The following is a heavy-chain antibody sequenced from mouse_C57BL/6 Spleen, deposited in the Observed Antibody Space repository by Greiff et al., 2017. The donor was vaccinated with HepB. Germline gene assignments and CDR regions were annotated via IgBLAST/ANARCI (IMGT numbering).Heavy chain of an antibody. CDR1: GYTFTDYE. V-gene: IGHV1-15*01. D-gene: IGHD1-1*01. Sequence: QVQLQQSGAELVRPGASVTLSCKASGYTFTDYEMHWVKQTPVHGLEWIGAIDPETGGTAYNQKFKGKAILTADKSSSTAYMELRSLTSEDSAVYYCTRSGGYYYGSSYNYWGQGTTLTVSS. CDR2: IDPETGGT. CDR3: TRSGGYYYGSSYNY. J-gene: IGHJ2*01.